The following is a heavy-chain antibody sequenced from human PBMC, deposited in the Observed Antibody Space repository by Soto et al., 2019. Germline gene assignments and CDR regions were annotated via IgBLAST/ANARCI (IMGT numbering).Heavy chain of an antibody. CDR3: ARLYDSSGYYYWYFDL. J-gene: IGHJ2*01. D-gene: IGHD3-22*01. CDR2: IYPGDSDT. V-gene: IGHV5-51*01. Sequence: PGESLKISCKGSGYSFTSYWIGWVRQMPGKGLEWMGIIYPGDSDTRYSPSFQGQVTISADKSISTAYLRWSSLKASDTAMYYCARLYDSSGYYYWYFDLWGRGTLVTVSS. CDR1: GYSFTSYW.